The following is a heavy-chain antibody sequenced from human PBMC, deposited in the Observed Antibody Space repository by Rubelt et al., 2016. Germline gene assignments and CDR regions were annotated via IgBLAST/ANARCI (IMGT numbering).Heavy chain of an antibody. D-gene: IGHD3-9*01. CDR2: IYWNDDK. CDR3: AQNAETGTTRKPLQYCDY. J-gene: IGHJ4*02. Sequence: QITLKESGPTLVKPTQTLTVTCTFSGFSLRTGGVGVGWIRQPPGKALEWLAIIYWNDDKRYSPSLKSRLTITKDTSKNQVVLTMTNMDPVDTATDYCAQNAETGTTRKPLQYCDYWGQGNLVTVSS. V-gene: IGHV2-5*01. CDR1: GFSLRTGGVG.